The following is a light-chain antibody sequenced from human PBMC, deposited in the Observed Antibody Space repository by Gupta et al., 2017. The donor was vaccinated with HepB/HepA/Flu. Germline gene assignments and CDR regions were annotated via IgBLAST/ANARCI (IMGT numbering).Light chain of an antibody. Sequence: SYVLTQPPSVSVAPGKTARITCGGNNIGSKSVHWYQQKPGQAPVLFVYDYSDRRSGIPERFSGSNSGNTATLTISRVEAGDEADYYCQVWDSSSDHPWVFGGGTKLTV. V-gene: IGLV3-21*03. CDR3: QVWDSSSDHPWV. CDR2: DYS. J-gene: IGLJ3*02. CDR1: NIGSKS.